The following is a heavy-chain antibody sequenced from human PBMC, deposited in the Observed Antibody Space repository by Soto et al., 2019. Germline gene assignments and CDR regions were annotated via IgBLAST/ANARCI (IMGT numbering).Heavy chain of an antibody. J-gene: IGHJ4*02. CDR2: ISSSGSTI. D-gene: IGHD2-15*01. Sequence: GGSLRLSCAASGFTFSDYYMSWIRQAPGKGLEWVSYISSSGSTIYYADSVKGRFTISRDNAKNSLYLQMNSLRAEDTAVYYCARVTCSGGSCYRVYFDYWGQGTLVTSPQ. V-gene: IGHV3-11*01. CDR1: GFTFSDYY. CDR3: ARVTCSGGSCYRVYFDY.